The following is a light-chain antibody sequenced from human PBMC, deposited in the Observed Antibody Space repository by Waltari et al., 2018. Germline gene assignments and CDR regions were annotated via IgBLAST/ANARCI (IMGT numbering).Light chain of an antibody. CDR3: QQSYSTLMYT. Sequence: EIQMTQSPSSLSASIGDRVTITCRASQSVSNYLSWYQQKPGKAPKLLIYGVSNLQSGVPSRFSASGSGTDFTLTISSLQPEDFAIYYCQQSYSTLMYTFCPGTRVDVK. CDR2: GVS. J-gene: IGKJ3*01. CDR1: QSVSNY. V-gene: IGKV1-39*01.